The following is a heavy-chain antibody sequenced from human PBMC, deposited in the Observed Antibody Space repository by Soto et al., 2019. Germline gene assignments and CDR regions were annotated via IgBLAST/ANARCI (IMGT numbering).Heavy chain of an antibody. J-gene: IGHJ6*02. CDR3: ARVGDFWSGYDYYYYYYGMDV. CDR1: GYTFTSYA. CDR2: INAGNGNT. Sequence: ASVKVSCKASGYTFTSYAMHWVRQAPGQRLEWMGWINAGNGNTKYSQKFQGRVTITRDTSASTAYMELSSLRSEDTAVYYCARVGDFWSGYDYYYYYYGMDVWGQGTTVTVSS. V-gene: IGHV1-3*01. D-gene: IGHD3-3*01.